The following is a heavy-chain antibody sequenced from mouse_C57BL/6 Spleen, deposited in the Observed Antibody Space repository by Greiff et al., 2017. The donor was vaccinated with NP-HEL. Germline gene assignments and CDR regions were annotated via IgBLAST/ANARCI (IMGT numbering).Heavy chain of an antibody. Sequence: EVKLGELGGGLVKLGGLLKLPCAAFGSTFSDYGMHWSRKAPEKGLEWVAYISSGSSTIYYADTVKGRFTLPRDNAKNTLYLELTRLRSEDTAMYYCSRGDYYGSSCGFAYWGQGTLVTVSA. CDR3: SRGDYYGSSCGFAY. CDR2: ISSGSSTI. CDR1: GSTFSDYG. J-gene: IGHJ3*01. D-gene: IGHD1-1*01. V-gene: IGHV5-17*01.